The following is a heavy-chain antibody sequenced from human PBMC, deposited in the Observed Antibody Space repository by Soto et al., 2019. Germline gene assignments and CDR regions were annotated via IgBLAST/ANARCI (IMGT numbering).Heavy chain of an antibody. Sequence: GASVKVSCKASGGTFSSYAISWVRQAPGQGLEWMGGIIPISGTANYAQKFQGRVTMTRDTSTSTAYMELSSLRSDDTALYYCARGRYSTSEAFDLWGQGTLVTVSS. J-gene: IGHJ3*01. CDR3: ARGRYSTSEAFDL. CDR1: GGTFSSYA. V-gene: IGHV1-69*06. D-gene: IGHD4-4*01. CDR2: IIPISGTA.